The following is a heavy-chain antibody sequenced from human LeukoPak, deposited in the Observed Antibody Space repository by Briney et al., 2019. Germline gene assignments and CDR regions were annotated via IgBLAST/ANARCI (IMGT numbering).Heavy chain of an antibody. Sequence: SVKVSCKASGGTFSSYAISWVRQAPGQGLEWLGGIIPIFGTANYAQKFQGRVTITADESTSTAYMELSSLRSEDTAVYYCARGFLPPYYYYYMDVWGKGTTVTVSS. J-gene: IGHJ6*03. D-gene: IGHD2/OR15-2a*01. CDR1: GGTFSSYA. CDR3: ARGFLPPYYYYYMDV. V-gene: IGHV1-69*13. CDR2: IIPIFGTA.